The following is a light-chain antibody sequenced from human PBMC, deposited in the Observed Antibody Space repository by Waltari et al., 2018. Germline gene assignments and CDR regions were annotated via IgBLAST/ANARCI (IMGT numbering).Light chain of an antibody. V-gene: IGKV3-15*01. CDR1: QSISSS. CDR3: QQYGHWPPIT. CDR2: GTS. Sequence: EMVLTQSPATLSVSPGESVALSCRASQSISSSLAWYQQKPGQAHRLLLFGTSTRATGVPARFSGSGSGTEFTLTISNMQSEDFGVYYCQQYGHWPPITFGQGTRLEIE. J-gene: IGKJ5*01.